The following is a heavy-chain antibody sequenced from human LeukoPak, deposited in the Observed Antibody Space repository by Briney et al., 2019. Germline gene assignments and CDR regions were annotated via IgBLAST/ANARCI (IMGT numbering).Heavy chain of an antibody. Sequence: GGSLRLSCAASGFTFSSYGMHWVRQAPGKGLEWVAFIRYDGSNKYYVDSVKGRFTISRDNSKNTLYLQMNSLRAEDTAVYYCAKDMAATLDYWGQGTLVTVSS. D-gene: IGHD6-25*01. CDR2: IRYDGSNK. V-gene: IGHV3-30*02. CDR3: AKDMAATLDY. J-gene: IGHJ4*02. CDR1: GFTFSSYG.